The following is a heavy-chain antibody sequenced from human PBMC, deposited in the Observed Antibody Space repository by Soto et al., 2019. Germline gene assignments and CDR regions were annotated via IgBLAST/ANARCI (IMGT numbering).Heavy chain of an antibody. J-gene: IGHJ4*02. CDR2: TYYSGST. CDR3: ARHVEMATNFDY. D-gene: IGHD5-12*01. V-gene: IGHV4-59*01. CDR1: GGSISSYY. Sequence: PSETLSLTCTVSGGSISSYYWSWIRQPPGKGLEWIGYTYYSGSTNYNPSLKSRVTISVDTSKNQFSLKLSSVTAADTAVYYCARHVEMATNFDYWGQGTLVTVSS.